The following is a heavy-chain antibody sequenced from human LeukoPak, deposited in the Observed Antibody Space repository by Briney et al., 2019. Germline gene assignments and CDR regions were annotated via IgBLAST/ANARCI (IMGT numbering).Heavy chain of an antibody. V-gene: IGHV4-30-4*01. D-gene: IGHD2-15*01. J-gene: IGHJ4*02. Sequence: SETLSLTCTISGGSISSGDYYWSWIRQPPGKGLEWIGYIYYSGSTYYNPSLKSRLTISVDTSKNQFSLKLSSVTAADTAIYYCARLYCSGGSCYSGYWGQGTLVTVSS. CDR2: IYYSGST. CDR3: ARLYCSGGSCYSGY. CDR1: GGSISSGDYY.